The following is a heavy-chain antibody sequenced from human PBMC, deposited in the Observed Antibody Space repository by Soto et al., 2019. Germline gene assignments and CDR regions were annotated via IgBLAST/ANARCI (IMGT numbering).Heavy chain of an antibody. Sequence: GESLKISCAASGFTFSSYAMHWVRQAPGKGLEWVAVISYDGSNKYYADSVKGRFTISRDNSKNTLYLQMNSLRAEDTAVYYCARDSYSGSYYYYYGMDVWGQGTTVTVSS. J-gene: IGHJ6*02. CDR2: ISYDGSNK. CDR3: ARDSYSGSYYYYYGMDV. CDR1: GFTFSSYA. V-gene: IGHV3-30*04. D-gene: IGHD1-26*01.